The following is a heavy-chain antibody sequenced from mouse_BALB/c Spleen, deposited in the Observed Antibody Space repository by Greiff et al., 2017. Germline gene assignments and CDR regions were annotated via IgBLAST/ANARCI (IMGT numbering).Heavy chain of an antibody. V-gene: IGHV5-6*01. D-gene: IGHD2-4*01. CDR2: ISSGGSYT. CDR3: ARHDYYYFDY. Sequence: EVKLVESGGDLVKPGGSLKLSCAASGFTFSSYGMYWVRQTPDKRLEWVATISSGGSYTYYPDSVKGRFTISRDNAKNTLYLQMSSLKSEDTAMYYCARHDYYYFDYWGQGTTLTVSS. CDR1: GFTFSSYG. J-gene: IGHJ2*01.